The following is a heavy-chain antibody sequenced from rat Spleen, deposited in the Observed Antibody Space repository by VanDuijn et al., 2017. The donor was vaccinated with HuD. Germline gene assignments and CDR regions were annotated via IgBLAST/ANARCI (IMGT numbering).Heavy chain of an antibody. D-gene: IGHD1-4*01. J-gene: IGHJ2*01. V-gene: IGHV5-29*01. Sequence: EVQLVESGGGLVQPGRSLKLSCVASGFTFSDYGMAWVRQAPTKGLEWVATISYGDTSGHSSTYYRDSVKGRFTISRDIAKSTLSLQMDSLRSEDTATYYCATGGFSGTGNYWGQGVMVTVSS. CDR2: ISYGDTSGHSST. CDR3: ATGGFSGTGNY. CDR1: GFTFSDYG.